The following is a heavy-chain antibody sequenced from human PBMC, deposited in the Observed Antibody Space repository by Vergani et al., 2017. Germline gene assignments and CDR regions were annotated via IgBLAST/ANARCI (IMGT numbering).Heavy chain of an antibody. D-gene: IGHD1-26*01. J-gene: IGHJ4*02. CDR3: ARDSRAGAGLDY. V-gene: IGHV3-11*04. CDR2: ISSSSSTI. Sequence: QVQLQQWGAGLLKPSETLSLTCAVYGGSFSGYYWSWIRQPPGKGLEWVSYISSSSSTIYYADSVKGRFTISRDNAKNSLYLQMNSLRAEDTAVYYCARDSRAGAGLDYWGQGTLVTVSS. CDR1: GGSFSGYY.